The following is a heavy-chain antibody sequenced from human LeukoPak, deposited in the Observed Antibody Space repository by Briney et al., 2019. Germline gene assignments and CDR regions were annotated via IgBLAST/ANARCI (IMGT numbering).Heavy chain of an antibody. CDR2: IKQDGSEK. J-gene: IGHJ4*02. V-gene: IGHV3-7*04. CDR1: GFTFSRYW. Sequence: GGSLRLSCAVSGFTFSRYWMSWVRQAPGKGLEWVANIKQDGSEKYYVDSVKGRFTISRDNAKNSLYLQMNSLRAEDTAVYYCARGYGEYGGKDFDNWGQGTLATVSS. D-gene: IGHD4-17*01. CDR3: ARGYGEYGGKDFDN.